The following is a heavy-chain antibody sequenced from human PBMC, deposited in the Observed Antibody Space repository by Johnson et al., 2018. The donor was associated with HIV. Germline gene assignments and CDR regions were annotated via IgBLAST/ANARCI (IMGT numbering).Heavy chain of an antibody. CDR1: GFTFDDYG. Sequence: VQLVESGGGVVRPGGSLRLSCAASGFTFDDYGMSWVRQAPWKGLEWVSGISWNSGSIGYADSVKGRFTISRDNAKNSLYLQMNSLRAEDTALYYCAKSFSTSSIDALDMWGQGTMVTVSS. V-gene: IGHV3-20*04. J-gene: IGHJ3*02. D-gene: IGHD6-6*01. CDR3: AKSFSTSSIDALDM. CDR2: ISWNSGSI.